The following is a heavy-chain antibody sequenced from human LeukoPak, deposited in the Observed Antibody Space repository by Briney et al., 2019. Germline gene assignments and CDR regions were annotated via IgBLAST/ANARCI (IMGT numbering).Heavy chain of an antibody. D-gene: IGHD6-19*01. CDR3: ARDGGSGWFDY. CDR2: IQISGST. J-gene: IGHJ4*02. Sequence: PSETLSLTCTVSGGSISSYYWSWIRQPAEKGLEWIGRIQISGSTNYNPSLKSRITMSVDTSKNQFSLKLISVTAADMAVYYCARDGGSGWFDYWGQETLVTVSS. V-gene: IGHV4-4*07. CDR1: GGSISSYY.